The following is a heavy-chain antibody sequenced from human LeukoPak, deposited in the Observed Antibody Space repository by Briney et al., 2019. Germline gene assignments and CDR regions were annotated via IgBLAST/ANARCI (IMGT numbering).Heavy chain of an antibody. D-gene: IGHD3-22*01. CDR1: GYSFTSYW. V-gene: IGHV5-51*01. CDR2: IYPGHSDT. Sequence: GESLKISCKGSGYSFTSYWIGWVRQMPGKGLEWMGIIYPGHSDTRYSPSFQGQVTISADKSISTAYLQWSSLKASDTAMYYCARMGFDYYDSSGYPYYFDYWGQGTLVTVPS. CDR3: ARMGFDYYDSSGYPYYFDY. J-gene: IGHJ4*02.